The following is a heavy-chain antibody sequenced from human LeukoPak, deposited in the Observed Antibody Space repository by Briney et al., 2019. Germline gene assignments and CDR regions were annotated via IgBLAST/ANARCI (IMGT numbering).Heavy chain of an antibody. CDR3: AREGGHRDYMGV. D-gene: IGHD6-25*01. Sequence: SETLSLTCTVSGVSISSYYWSWIRQPPGKGLEWIGYIYYSGSTNYNPSLKSRVTISVNTSKNQFSLKLSSVTAADTAVYYRAREGGHRDYMGVWGKGTTVTVSS. CDR2: IYYSGST. J-gene: IGHJ6*03. V-gene: IGHV4-59*01. CDR1: GVSISSYY.